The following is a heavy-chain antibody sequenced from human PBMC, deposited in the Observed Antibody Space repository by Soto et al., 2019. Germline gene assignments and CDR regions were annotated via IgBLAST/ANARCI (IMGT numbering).Heavy chain of an antibody. CDR1: GGTFSSYA. Sequence: ASVKVSCKASGGTFSSYAISWVRQAPGQGLEWMGGIIPIFGTANYAQKFQGRVTITADESTSTAYMELSSLRSEDTAVYYCARGIVVVVAAEAYNYYYGMDVWGQGTTVTVSS. CDR3: ARGIVVVVAAEAYNYYYGMDV. CDR2: IIPIFGTA. J-gene: IGHJ6*02. V-gene: IGHV1-69*13. D-gene: IGHD2-15*01.